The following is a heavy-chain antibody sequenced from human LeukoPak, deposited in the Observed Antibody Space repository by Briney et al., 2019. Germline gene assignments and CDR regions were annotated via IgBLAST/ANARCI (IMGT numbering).Heavy chain of an antibody. V-gene: IGHV4-4*07. CDR2: IFTSGST. CDR3: ARERTSYYYYYMDV. J-gene: IGHJ6*03. CDR1: GGSISSFY. Sequence: SETLSLTCTVYGGSISSFYWSWIRQPAGKRLEWIGRIFTSGSTNYNPSLKSRVTISVDKSKNQFSLKLSSVTAADTAVYYCARERTSYYYYYMDVWGKGTTVTVSS.